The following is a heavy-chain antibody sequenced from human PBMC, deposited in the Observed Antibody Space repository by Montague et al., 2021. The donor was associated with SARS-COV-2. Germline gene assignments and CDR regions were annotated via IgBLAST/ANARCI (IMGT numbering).Heavy chain of an antibody. CDR2: ISGGGVST. D-gene: IGHD2-2*01. Sequence: SLRLSCAASGFTFSSSAMSWVRQAPGKGLEWVSTISGGGVSTYYADSVKGRFTISRDNSKNTLYLQMNSLRAEDTAVYYCARAPPISAVSSLRRNQFFFDSWGQGTLVTVSS. J-gene: IGHJ4*02. CDR3: ARAPPISAVSSLRRNQFFFDS. V-gene: IGHV3-23*01. CDR1: GFTFSSSA.